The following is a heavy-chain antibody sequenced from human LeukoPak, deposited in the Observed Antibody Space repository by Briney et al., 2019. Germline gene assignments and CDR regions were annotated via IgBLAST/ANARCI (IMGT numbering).Heavy chain of an antibody. CDR2: INPNSGDT. D-gene: IGHD4-17*01. CDR3: AREGIYGDSDTFDY. J-gene: IGHJ4*02. Sequence: ASVKVSCKASGYTFTGYYIHWVRQAPGQGLEWMGWINPNSGDTNYAQKFQGRVTLTRDTSISTAYMELSSLRSDYTAVYYCAREGIYGDSDTFDYWGQGTLVTVSS. CDR1: GYTFTGYY. V-gene: IGHV1-2*02.